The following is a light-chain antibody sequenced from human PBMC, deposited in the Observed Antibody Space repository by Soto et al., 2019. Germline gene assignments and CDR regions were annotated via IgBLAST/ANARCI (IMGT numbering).Light chain of an antibody. J-gene: IGLJ1*01. V-gene: IGLV1-40*01. CDR3: QSYDSSLSGYV. CDR1: SSNIGANYD. Sequence: QSVLTQPPSVSGAPGQRVTISCTGSSSNIGANYDVHWYQQLPGTAPKPLIYGDSNRPSGVPDRFSGSKSGTSASLAITGLLAEDEADYYCQSYDSSLSGYVFGTGTQLTVL. CDR2: GDS.